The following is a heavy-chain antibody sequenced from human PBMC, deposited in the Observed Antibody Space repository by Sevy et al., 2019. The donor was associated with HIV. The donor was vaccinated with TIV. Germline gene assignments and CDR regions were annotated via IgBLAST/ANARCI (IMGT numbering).Heavy chain of an antibody. CDR2: IIPIFGTA. CDR1: GGTFSSYA. Sequence: ASVKVSCKASGGTFSSYAISWVRQAPGQGLEWMGGIIPIFGTANYAQKFQGRVTITADESTSTAYMELGSLRSEDTAVYYCARLTITMVRGVIIDYWGQGTLVTVSS. J-gene: IGHJ4*02. D-gene: IGHD3-10*01. CDR3: ARLTITMVRGVIIDY. V-gene: IGHV1-69*13.